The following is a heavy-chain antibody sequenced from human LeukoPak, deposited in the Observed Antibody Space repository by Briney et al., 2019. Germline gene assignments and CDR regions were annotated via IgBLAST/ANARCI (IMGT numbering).Heavy chain of an antibody. J-gene: IGHJ5*02. V-gene: IGHV4-34*01. D-gene: IGHD3-22*01. CDR2: INHSGST. CDR1: GGSFSGYY. CDR3: ATEPMGEYYSDKVDWFDP. Sequence: SETLSLTCAVYGGSFSGYYWSWIRQPPGKGLEWIGEINHSGSTNYNPSLKSRVTISVDTSKNQFSLKLSSVTAADTAVYYCATEPMGEYYSDKVDWFDPWGQGTLVTVSS.